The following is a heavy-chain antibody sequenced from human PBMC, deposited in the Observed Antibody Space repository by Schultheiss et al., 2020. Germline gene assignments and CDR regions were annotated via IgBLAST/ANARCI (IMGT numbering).Heavy chain of an antibody. CDR1: GGSISTYY. CDR3: ARGEGGVTIFGVVILRFDP. V-gene: IGHV4-59*01. Sequence: SETLSLTCTVSGGSISTYYWSWIRQPPGKGLEWIGHIYNSGSTNYNPSLKRRVNISVDTSKSQFSLRLSSVTVADTAVYYCARGEGGVTIFGVVILRFDPWGQGTLVTVSS. CDR2: IYNSGST. D-gene: IGHD3-3*01. J-gene: IGHJ5*02.